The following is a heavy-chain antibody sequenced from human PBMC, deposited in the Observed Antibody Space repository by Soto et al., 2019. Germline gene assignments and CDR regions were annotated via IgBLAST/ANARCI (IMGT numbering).Heavy chain of an antibody. CDR1: GFIFSSYS. Sequence: EVQLVESGGGLVQPGGSLRLSCAASGFIFSSYSMNWVRQAQGKGLEWISYVSRDGGDIHYADSVKGRFTISKDNVKDSLYLQMNSLRDEDTAVYYCVSDSKYALDIWGQGTMVTVSS. CDR2: VSRDGGDI. J-gene: IGHJ3*02. CDR3: VSDSKYALDI. V-gene: IGHV3-48*02.